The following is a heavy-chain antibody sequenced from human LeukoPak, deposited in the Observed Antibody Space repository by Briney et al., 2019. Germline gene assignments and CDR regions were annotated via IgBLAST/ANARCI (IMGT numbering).Heavy chain of an antibody. Sequence: PSETLSLTCTVAGGSIRSYYWSWIRQPPGKGLEWIAYIYYSGSTNYNPSLKSRVTISVDTSKNQFSLKLSSVTAADTAVYYCARVVGATTSDYYYYYMDVWGKGTTVTISS. CDR3: ARVVGATTSDYYYYYMDV. CDR1: GGSIRSYY. D-gene: IGHD1-26*01. CDR2: IYYSGST. V-gene: IGHV4-59*01. J-gene: IGHJ6*03.